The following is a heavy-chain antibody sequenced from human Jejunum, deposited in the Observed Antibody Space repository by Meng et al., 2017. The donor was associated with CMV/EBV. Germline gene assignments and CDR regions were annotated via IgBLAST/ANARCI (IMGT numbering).Heavy chain of an antibody. CDR1: GFTFSSYN. CDR3: ARDIDH. V-gene: IGHV3-21*01. Sequence: EGRLVGFGGSLVKPGGSLRLSWIGSGFTFSSYNMNWVRQAPGKGLEWVSSISSSSRYINYADSVKGRFTISRDNAKYSLYLQMNSLRVEDTAFYYCARDIDHWGQGTLVTVSS. J-gene: IGHJ5*02. CDR2: ISSSSRYI.